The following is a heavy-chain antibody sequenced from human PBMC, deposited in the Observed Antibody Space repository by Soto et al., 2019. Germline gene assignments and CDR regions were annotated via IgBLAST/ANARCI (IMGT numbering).Heavy chain of an antibody. J-gene: IGHJ6*02. CDR3: AGVRALAADGMDV. D-gene: IGHD6-19*01. CDR2: ISSSSSYT. CDR1: GFTFSDYY. Sequence: QVQLVESGGGLVKPGGSLRLSCAASGFTFSDYYMIWIRQAPGKGLKWVSYISSSSSYTNYADSVKGRFTISRDNAKNSLNLQKTSLRADDTAVYYCAGVRALAADGMDVWGQGTTVTVSS. V-gene: IGHV3-11*05.